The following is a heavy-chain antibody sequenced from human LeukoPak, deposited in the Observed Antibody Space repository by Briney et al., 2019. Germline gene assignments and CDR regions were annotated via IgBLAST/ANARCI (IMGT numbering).Heavy chain of an antibody. J-gene: IGHJ4*02. V-gene: IGHV4-4*02. CDR1: GGSISSSNW. CDR2: IYHSGRT. Sequence: SETLSLTCAVSGGSISSSNWWSWVRQPPGKGLEWIGEIYHSGRTNYNPSLKSRGTISVDKSKNQFSLKLSSVTAADTAVYYCARVTGYRIEDYFDYWGQGTLVTVSS. CDR3: ARVTGYRIEDYFDY. D-gene: IGHD6-13*01.